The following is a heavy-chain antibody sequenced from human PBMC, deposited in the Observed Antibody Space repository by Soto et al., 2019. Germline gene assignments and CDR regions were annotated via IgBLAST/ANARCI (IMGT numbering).Heavy chain of an antibody. D-gene: IGHD2-2*02. CDR3: ARGVIYPVGQAYYGMDV. CDR2: IKQDGSEK. CDR1: GFTFSSYW. Sequence: QPGGSLRLSCAASGFTFSSYWMSWVRQAPGKGLEWVANIKQDGSEKYYVDSVKGRFTISRDNAKNSLYLQMNSLRAEDTAVYYCARGVIYPVGQAYYGMDVWGQGTTVTVAS. J-gene: IGHJ6*02. V-gene: IGHV3-7*04.